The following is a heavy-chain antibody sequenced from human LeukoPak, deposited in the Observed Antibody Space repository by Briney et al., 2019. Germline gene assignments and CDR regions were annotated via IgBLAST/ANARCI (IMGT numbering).Heavy chain of an antibody. CDR2: IYYSGST. Sequence: SETLSLTCTVSGGSISSSNYYWGWIRQPPGKGLELIGSIYYSGSTSYNHSLKSRVTISVDTSKSQFSLKLSSVIAADTAVYYCARRTYSSGFDYIDYWGQGTLVTVSS. CDR3: ARRTYSSGFDYIDY. CDR1: GGSISSSNYY. V-gene: IGHV4-39*01. D-gene: IGHD6-19*01. J-gene: IGHJ4*02.